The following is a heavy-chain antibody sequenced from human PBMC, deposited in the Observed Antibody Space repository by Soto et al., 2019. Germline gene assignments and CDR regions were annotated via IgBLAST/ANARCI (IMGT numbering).Heavy chain of an antibody. D-gene: IGHD3-9*01. J-gene: IGHJ4*02. V-gene: IGHV3-20*04. CDR2: INWNGRTR. CDR1: GGTFDDYG. CDR3: ARASPRGRYFDWLIFPLGH. Sequence: GGSLRLSWAAAGGTFDDYGISWVRQVPGKGLEWVAGINWNGRTRNYADSVKGRFTISRDTAKNSLYLQMNSLRAEDTALYFCARASPRGRYFDWLIFPLGHWGQGTLVTVS.